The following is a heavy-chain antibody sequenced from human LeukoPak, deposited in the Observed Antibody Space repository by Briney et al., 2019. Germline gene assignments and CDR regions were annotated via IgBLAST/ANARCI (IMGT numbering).Heavy chain of an antibody. CDR2: INLSDSDT. J-gene: IGHJ4*02. Sequence: GESLKISCKGSGYSFTSNWIGWVRQMPGKGLEWMGIINLSDSDTRYSPSFQGQVTFSVDKSISTAYLQWSSLKASDTAMYYCARHKSKEEGFYYFDYWGQGTLVTVSS. CDR3: ARHKSKEEGFYYFDY. V-gene: IGHV5-51*01. D-gene: IGHD2-15*01. CDR1: GYSFTSNW.